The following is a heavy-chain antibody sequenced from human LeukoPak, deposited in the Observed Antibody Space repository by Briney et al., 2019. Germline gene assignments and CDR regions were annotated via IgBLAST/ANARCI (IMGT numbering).Heavy chain of an antibody. Sequence: QTGESLRLSCAASGFTFSGSAMSWVRQAPGEGLEWVSLIGYSGANSYYTDSVRGRFTISRDNSKDTLFLQMNSLRAEDTAIYYCARDMQLSTWGLGTMVTVSS. J-gene: IGHJ3*01. CDR1: GFTFSGSA. CDR3: ARDMQLST. CDR2: IGYSGANS. V-gene: IGHV3-23*01. D-gene: IGHD3-16*02.